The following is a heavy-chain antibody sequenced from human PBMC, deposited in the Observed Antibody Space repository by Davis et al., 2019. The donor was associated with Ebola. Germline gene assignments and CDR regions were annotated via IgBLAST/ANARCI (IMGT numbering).Heavy chain of an antibody. V-gene: IGHV4-59*01. D-gene: IGHD3-3*01. CDR1: GGSISSYY. Sequence: SETLSLTCPVSGGSISSYYWSWIRQPPGKGLEWIGYLYYSGSTNYNPSHKSRVTTTVATSKNPFSLKLSSVTAADTAVYYCARVYYDVWSGYYTGTWFDPWGQGTLVTVSS. CDR2: LYYSGST. CDR3: ARVYYDVWSGYYTGTWFDP. J-gene: IGHJ5*02.